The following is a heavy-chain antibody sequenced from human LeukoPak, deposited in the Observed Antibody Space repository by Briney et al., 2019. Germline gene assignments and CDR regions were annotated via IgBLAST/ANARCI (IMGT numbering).Heavy chain of an antibody. V-gene: IGHV3-23*01. J-gene: IGHJ4*02. CDR2: ISGSGGST. CDR3: AKFNKAGYSFGTGYFDY. CDR1: GFTFSSYA. Sequence: PGGSLRLSCAASGFTFSSYAMSWVRQAPAKGLEWVSAISGSGGSTYYADSVKGRFTISRDNSKNTLYLQMNSLRAVDTAVYYCAKFNKAGYSFGTGYFDYWGQGTLVTVSS. D-gene: IGHD5-18*01.